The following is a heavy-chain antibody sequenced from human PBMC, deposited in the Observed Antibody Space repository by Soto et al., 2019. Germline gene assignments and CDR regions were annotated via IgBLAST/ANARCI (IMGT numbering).Heavy chain of an antibody. CDR1: GGTFSSHS. D-gene: IGHD2-2*01. CDR2: IIPIFGTE. Sequence: QVQLVQSGAEVKKPGSSVKVSCKVSGGTFSSHSINWVRHAPGQGPEWMGGIIPIFGTENYAQKFQGRVTITADESTSTAYMELSSLTSEDTALYYCYTSVYCSTTRCYYYYGLDVWGQGTTVIVSS. J-gene: IGHJ6*02. CDR3: YTSVYCSTTRCYYYYGLDV. V-gene: IGHV1-69*01.